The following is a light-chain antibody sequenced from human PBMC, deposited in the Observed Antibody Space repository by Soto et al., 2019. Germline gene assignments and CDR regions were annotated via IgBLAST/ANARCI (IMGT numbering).Light chain of an antibody. CDR3: QQSYSTPVT. J-gene: IGKJ1*01. CDR1: QSISSY. Sequence: IQMTQSPSSLSASVGDRVTITCRASQSISSYLNWYQQKPGKAPKLLIYAASSLQSGVTSRFSGSGSGTDFTLTISSLQPEDFATYYCQQSYSTPVTFGQGTKVEIK. V-gene: IGKV1-39*01. CDR2: AAS.